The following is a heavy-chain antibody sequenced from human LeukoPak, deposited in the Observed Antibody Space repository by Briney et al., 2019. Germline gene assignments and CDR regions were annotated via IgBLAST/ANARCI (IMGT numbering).Heavy chain of an antibody. J-gene: IGHJ4*02. V-gene: IGHV1-2*06. CDR2: INPNSGDT. CDR3: ARDSAHEY. CDR1: GYTFTSYD. Sequence: SVKVSCKASGYTFTSYDINWVRQAIGQGLEWMGRINPNSGDTDYAQKFQGRITITRDTSIRTAYMELSRLTSDDTAVYSCARDSAHEYWGQGTLVTVSS.